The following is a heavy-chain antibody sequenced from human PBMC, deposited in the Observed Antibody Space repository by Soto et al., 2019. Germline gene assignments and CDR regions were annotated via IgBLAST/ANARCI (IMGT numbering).Heavy chain of an antibody. J-gene: IGHJ6*02. CDR1: GGSISSGGYY. V-gene: IGHV4-31*03. CDR3: ARDRDIVLVPARHYYVMDV. Sequence: QVQLQESGPGLVKPSQTLSLTCTVSGGSISSGGYYWSWIRQHPGKGLEGIGYIYYSGSTYYNPSLKSRGTISVDTSKNQFSLKLSSVTAADTAVYYCARDRDIVLVPARHYYVMDVWGQGTTVTVSS. D-gene: IGHD2-2*01. CDR2: IYYSGST.